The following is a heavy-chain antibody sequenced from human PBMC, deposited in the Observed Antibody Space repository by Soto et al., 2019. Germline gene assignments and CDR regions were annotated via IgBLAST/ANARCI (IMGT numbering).Heavy chain of an antibody. CDR2: ISWNSGSI. V-gene: IGHV3-9*01. CDR3: AKDIVPAAFLFDY. Sequence: GGSLRLSCASSGFTFDDYAMHWVRQAPGKGLEWVSGISWNSGSIGYADSVKGRFTISRDNAENSLYLQMNSLRAEDTALYYCAKDIVPAAFLFDYWGQGTLVTVSS. CDR1: GFTFDDYA. J-gene: IGHJ4*02. D-gene: IGHD2-2*01.